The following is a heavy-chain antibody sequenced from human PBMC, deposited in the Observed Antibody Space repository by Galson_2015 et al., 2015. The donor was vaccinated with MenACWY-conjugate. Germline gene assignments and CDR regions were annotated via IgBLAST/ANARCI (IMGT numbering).Heavy chain of an antibody. CDR3: ARDRSVTWGGFDY. V-gene: IGHV3-74*03. CDR1: GFTLSNYW. J-gene: IGHJ4*02. CDR2: INIDGSGT. Sequence: SLRLSCAASGFTLSNYWMHWVRQAPGEGLVWVSRINIDGSGTTYADSVKGRFTISRDNAKNTLYLQMNSLRAEDTAMYYCARDRSVTWGGFDYWGRGVLVTVSS. D-gene: IGHD7-27*01.